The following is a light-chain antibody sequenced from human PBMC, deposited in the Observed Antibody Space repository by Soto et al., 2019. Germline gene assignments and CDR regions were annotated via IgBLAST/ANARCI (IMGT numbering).Light chain of an antibody. J-gene: IGKJ4*02. CDR3: LQDNNYPRT. V-gene: IGKV1-6*01. CDR2: AAS. CDR1: QGIRDE. Sequence: AIQMTQSPSSLSASVGDRVTITCRASQGIRDELGWYQQKPGKAPKLLIYAASILQSGVPSRFSGSGSGTDFTLTISRLQPEDYATYYCLQDNNYPRTLGRGTKVEIK.